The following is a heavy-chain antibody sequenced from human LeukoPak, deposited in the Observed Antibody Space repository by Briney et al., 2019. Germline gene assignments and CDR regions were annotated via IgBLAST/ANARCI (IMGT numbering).Heavy chain of an antibody. CDR1: GYTFTTYD. D-gene: IGHD6-19*01. CDR3: ARISSGWLGYFDY. CDR2: LNPNNGNT. Sequence: GASVKVSCKASGYTFTTYDINWARQATGQGLEWMGWLNPNNGNTGYAQKFQGRVTITRNTSINTAYMELSSLRSEDTAVYYCARISSGWLGYFDYWGQGTLVTVSS. J-gene: IGHJ4*02. V-gene: IGHV1-8*03.